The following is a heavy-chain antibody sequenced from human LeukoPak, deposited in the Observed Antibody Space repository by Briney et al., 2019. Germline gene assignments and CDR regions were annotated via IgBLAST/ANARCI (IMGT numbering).Heavy chain of an antibody. J-gene: IGHJ5*02. Sequence: GGSLRLSCAASGFTFSSYGMHWVRQAPGKGLEWVAVISYDGSNKYYADSVKGRFTISRDNSKNTLYLQMNSLRDEDTAVYFCAKAGAFGAFNTWGQGTLVTVSS. CDR2: ISYDGSNK. D-gene: IGHD3-16*01. CDR1: GFTFSSYG. CDR3: AKAGAFGAFNT. V-gene: IGHV3-30*18.